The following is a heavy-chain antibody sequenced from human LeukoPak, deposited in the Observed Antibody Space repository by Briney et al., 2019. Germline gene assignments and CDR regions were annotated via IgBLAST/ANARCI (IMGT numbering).Heavy chain of an antibody. J-gene: IGHJ3*02. CDR2: IIPIFGTA. D-gene: IGHD2-21*02. Sequence: VASVKVSCNASGGTFSSYAISLVRQAHGQGLEWMGGIIPIFGTANYAQKFQGRVTITTDESTSTAYMELSSLRSEDTAVYYCARGYCGGDCYPRRVVHDAFDIWGQGTMVTVSS. CDR1: GGTFSSYA. V-gene: IGHV1-69*05. CDR3: ARGYCGGDCYPRRVVHDAFDI.